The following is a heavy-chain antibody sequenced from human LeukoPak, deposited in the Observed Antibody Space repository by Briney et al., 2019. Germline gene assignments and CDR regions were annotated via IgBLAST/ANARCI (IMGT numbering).Heavy chain of an antibody. Sequence: SETPSLTRTLSGASISNSNYCWGWIRQPPRKGLEWIGTIPFGRGNYPDPALRSRLTTSVDASSNQFSLKLSSVTAADTAVYYCARRNLPYYFDYWGQGTLVTVSS. CDR1: GASISNSNYC. V-gene: IGHV4-39*01. J-gene: IGHJ4*02. CDR2: IPFGRGN. CDR3: ARRNLPYYFDY.